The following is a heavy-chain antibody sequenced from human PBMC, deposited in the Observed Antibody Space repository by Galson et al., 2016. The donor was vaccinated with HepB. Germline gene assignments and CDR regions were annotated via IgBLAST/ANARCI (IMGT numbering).Heavy chain of an antibody. CDR1: GFDFSSYR. J-gene: IGHJ3*02. D-gene: IGHD3-10*01. V-gene: IGHV3-21*01. CDR2: ISSRSNFI. CDR3: ARDRGPFDAFDI. Sequence: SLRLSCAASGFDFSSYRMNWVRQAPGKGLDWVATISSRSNFIYYADSVKGRFTISRDNAEDSLDLQMNSLRAEDTAVYYCARDRGPFDAFDIWGRGTMVTVSS.